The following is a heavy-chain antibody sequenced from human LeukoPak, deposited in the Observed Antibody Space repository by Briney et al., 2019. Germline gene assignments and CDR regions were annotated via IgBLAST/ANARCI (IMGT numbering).Heavy chain of an antibody. V-gene: IGHV1-2*02. CDR1: GYTFTGYY. CDR2: INPNSGGT. Sequence: ASVKVSCKTYGYTFTGYYLHWVRQAPGQGLEWMGWINPNSGGTNYAQKFQGRVTMTRDTSISTAYMELSRLSSDDTAVYYCARHPPRDRTYYYDSSGYHALTDYGMDVWGQGTTVTVSS. D-gene: IGHD3-22*01. CDR3: ARHPPRDRTYYYDSSGYHALTDYGMDV. J-gene: IGHJ6*02.